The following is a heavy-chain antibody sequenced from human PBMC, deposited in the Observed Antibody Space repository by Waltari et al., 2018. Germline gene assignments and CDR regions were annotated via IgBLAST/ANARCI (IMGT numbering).Heavy chain of an antibody. CDR1: EFTFSNYG. CDR2: VSYDGRKE. J-gene: IGHJ6*02. CDR3: AKSHLLYFDWWGGMDV. V-gene: IGHV3-30*18. D-gene: IGHD3-9*01. Sequence: QARLVESGGGVVQPGKTLILSCVGSEFTFSNYGMHWVRQAPGKGLEWVAVVSYDGRKEYYADSLKGRFTISRDNSKSTLYLEMNGLTVEDTATYYCAKSHLLYFDWWGGMDVWGQGTTVTVSS.